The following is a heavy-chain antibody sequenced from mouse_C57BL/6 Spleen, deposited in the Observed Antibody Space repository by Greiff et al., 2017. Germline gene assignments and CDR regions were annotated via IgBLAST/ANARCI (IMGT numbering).Heavy chain of an antibody. CDR3: AREGDGYYGFDY. CDR2: IYPGSGST. Sequence: QVQLQQSGAELVKPGASVKMSCKASGYTFTSYWITWVKQRPGQGLEWIGDIYPGSGSTNYNEKFKSKATLTVDTSSSTAYMQLSSLTSEDSAVYYCAREGDGYYGFDYWGQGTTLTVSS. CDR1: GYTFTSYW. D-gene: IGHD2-3*01. V-gene: IGHV1-55*01. J-gene: IGHJ2*01.